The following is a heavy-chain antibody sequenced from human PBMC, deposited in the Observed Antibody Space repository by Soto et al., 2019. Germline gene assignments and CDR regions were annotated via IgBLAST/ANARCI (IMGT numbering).Heavy chain of an antibody. J-gene: IGHJ6*02. D-gene: IGHD3-10*01. CDR3: TSVWFGELLFTNLHFAYGMDV. CDR2: IRSKAYGGTT. Sequence: QGGPQRHWSRASGGKCGDYAVSWFRQAQGEGLKWVGFIRSKAYGGTTEYAASVKGRFTISRDDSKSIAYLQMNSLKTEDTAVYYCTSVWFGELLFTNLHFAYGMDVWGQGTTVPVSS. V-gene: IGHV3-49*03. CDR1: GGKCGDYA.